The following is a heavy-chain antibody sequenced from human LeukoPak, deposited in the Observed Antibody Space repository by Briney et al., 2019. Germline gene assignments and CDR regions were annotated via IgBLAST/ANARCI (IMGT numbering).Heavy chain of an antibody. Sequence: NPGGSLRLSCAASGFTFSTYNMNWVRQAPGKGLEWVSSITSSSSYIYYADSVKGRFTISRDNAKNMLFLQMDSLRAEDTAVYFCARGGTAMTTLDYMDVWGKGTTVTVSS. CDR2: ITSSSSYI. CDR3: ARGGTAMTTLDYMDV. V-gene: IGHV3-21*06. D-gene: IGHD4-11*01. J-gene: IGHJ6*03. CDR1: GFTFSTYN.